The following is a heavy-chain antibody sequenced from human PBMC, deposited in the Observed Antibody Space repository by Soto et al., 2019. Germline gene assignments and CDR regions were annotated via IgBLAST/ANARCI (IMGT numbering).Heavy chain of an antibody. CDR2: IYYTGST. D-gene: IGHD3-10*01. V-gene: IGHV4-31*03. J-gene: IGHJ4*02. CDR3: AKKANSGPGSQYFDN. CDR1: GGSISSDLYY. Sequence: PSETQSLTGSVAGGSISSDLYYWSWIRHHLGKGLEWIGYIYYTGSTDYNPSLKSRVTLSIDTSKNQFSLTLSSVTAEDTAIYYCAKKANSGPGSQYFDNWGQGTLVTVSS.